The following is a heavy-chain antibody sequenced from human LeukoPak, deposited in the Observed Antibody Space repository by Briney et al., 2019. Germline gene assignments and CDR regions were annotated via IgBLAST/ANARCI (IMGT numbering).Heavy chain of an antibody. J-gene: IGHJ6*02. Sequence: GGSLRLSCAASGFTFDDYAVHWVRQAPGKGLEWVSGINWSSGNIGHADSVKGRFTISRDNAKNSLHLQMNSLRDEDTALYYCAKAVKVADYYYGMDVWGLGTAVTAS. CDR3: AKAVKVADYYYGMDV. D-gene: IGHD2-15*01. V-gene: IGHV3-9*01. CDR1: GFTFDDYA. CDR2: INWSSGNI.